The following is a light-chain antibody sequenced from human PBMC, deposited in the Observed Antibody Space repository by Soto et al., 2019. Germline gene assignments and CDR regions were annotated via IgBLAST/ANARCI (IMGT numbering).Light chain of an antibody. J-gene: IGKJ1*01. CDR3: QQYGSSGT. V-gene: IGKV3-20*01. CDR2: DAS. Sequence: EFVLTQSPGTLSLSPGERATLSCRASQTVRNNYLAWYQQKPGQAPRLLIYDASSRATGIPDRFSGGGSGTDFTLTISRLEPEDFAVYYCQQYGSSGTFGQGTKVDTK. CDR1: QTVRNNY.